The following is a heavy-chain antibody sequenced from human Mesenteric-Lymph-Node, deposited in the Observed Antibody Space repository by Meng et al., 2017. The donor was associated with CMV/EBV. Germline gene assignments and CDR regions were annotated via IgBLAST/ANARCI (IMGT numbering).Heavy chain of an antibody. CDR2: ISSSSSYI. CDR3: ARDGGGSYDFWSGYHT. CDR1: GFTFSSFA. Sequence: GESLKISCAPSGFTFSSFAMTWVRQAPGKGLEWLSSISSSSSYIYYADSVKGRFTISRDNAKNSLYLQMNSLRAEDTAVYYCARDGGGSYDFWSGYHTWGQGTLVTVSS. V-gene: IGHV3-21*01. D-gene: IGHD3-3*01. J-gene: IGHJ5*02.